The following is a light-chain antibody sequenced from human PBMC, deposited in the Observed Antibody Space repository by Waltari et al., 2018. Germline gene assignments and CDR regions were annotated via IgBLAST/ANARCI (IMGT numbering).Light chain of an antibody. Sequence: EIVMTQSPATLSVSPGEGATLSCRASQSVTTKLAWYQLKPGQAPRLLIYDASSRATGIPARFSGRGFGTEFTLTISSLQSEDFAVYYCQQYHNWPPWTFGRGTKVEIK. CDR3: QQYHNWPPWT. CDR2: DAS. J-gene: IGKJ1*01. CDR1: QSVTTK. V-gene: IGKV3D-15*01.